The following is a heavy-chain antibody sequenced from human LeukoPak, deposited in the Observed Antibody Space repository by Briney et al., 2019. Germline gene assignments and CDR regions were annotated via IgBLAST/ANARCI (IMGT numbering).Heavy chain of an antibody. Sequence: SETPSLTCAVAGYSISSGYYWAWIRHPPGRGLECIANIYHTGNTYYNPSLNSRVTMSVDTSKNQFSLRLSSVTAADTAVYYCARAGGSSSPYYYYYMDVWGKGTTVTVSS. J-gene: IGHJ6*03. V-gene: IGHV4-38-2*01. D-gene: IGHD6-6*01. CDR1: GYSISSGYY. CDR2: IYHTGNT. CDR3: ARAGGSSSPYYYYYMDV.